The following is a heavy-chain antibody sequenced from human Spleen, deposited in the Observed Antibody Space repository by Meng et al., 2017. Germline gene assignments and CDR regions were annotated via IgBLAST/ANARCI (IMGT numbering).Heavy chain of an antibody. CDR3: ATRGNPYLNC. Sequence: VQVVQSGAEGKKPGASVKVSCKASGYTFTSYAMHWVRQAPGQRLEWMGWINAGNANTRYSQKFQTRVTITRDTSASTAYMELRSPRSDDTAVYYCATRGNPYLNCWGQGTLVTVSS. CDR2: INAGNANT. V-gene: IGHV1-3*01. J-gene: IGHJ4*02. CDR1: GYTFTSYA.